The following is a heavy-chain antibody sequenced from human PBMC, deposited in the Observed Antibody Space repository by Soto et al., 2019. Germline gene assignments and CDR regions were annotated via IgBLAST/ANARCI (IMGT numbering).Heavy chain of an antibody. CDR2: IYYSGIT. J-gene: IGHJ4*02. Sequence: SETLSLTCTASSASISSSSYTWGWIRQPPGKGLEWIGSIYYSGITYYNPSLKSRVTISVDRSKNQFSLKLSSVTAADTAVYYCARVPDYWGQGTLVTVSS. V-gene: IGHV4-39*07. CDR1: SASISSSSYT. CDR3: ARVPDY.